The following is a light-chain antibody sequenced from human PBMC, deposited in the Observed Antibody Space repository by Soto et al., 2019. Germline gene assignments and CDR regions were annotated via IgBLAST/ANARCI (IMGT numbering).Light chain of an antibody. J-gene: IGKJ1*01. Sequence: DIQMTQSPSTLSASVGDRVTITCRASQSISSWLAWYQQKPGKAPKLLIYKASSLESGVPSRFSGSGSGTEFTLTISSLQPDDFATYYCQQYNSYWTFGQGTKFEIQ. CDR3: QQYNSYWT. CDR1: QSISSW. CDR2: KAS. V-gene: IGKV1-5*03.